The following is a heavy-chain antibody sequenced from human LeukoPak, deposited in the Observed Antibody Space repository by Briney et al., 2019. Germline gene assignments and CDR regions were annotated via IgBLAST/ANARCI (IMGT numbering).Heavy chain of an antibody. Sequence: GGSLRLSCAASGFTFSSYAMHWVRQAPGKGLEWVAVISYDGSNKYYADSVKGRFTISRDNSKNTLYLQMNSLRAEDTAVYYCAKDRGPNNAFDIWGQGTMVTVSS. V-gene: IGHV3-30-3*01. J-gene: IGHJ3*02. CDR3: AKDRGPNNAFDI. CDR1: GFTFSSYA. CDR2: ISYDGSNK. D-gene: IGHD2/OR15-2a*01.